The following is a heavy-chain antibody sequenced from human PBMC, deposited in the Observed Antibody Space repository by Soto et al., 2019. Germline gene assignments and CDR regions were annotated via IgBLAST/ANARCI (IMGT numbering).Heavy chain of an antibody. D-gene: IGHD6-19*01. J-gene: IGHJ4*02. CDR1: GFTFSNAW. V-gene: IGHV3-15*01. CDR3: TTGGAVAGQHQFDY. Sequence: PGGSLRLSCAASGFTFSNAWMSWVRQAPGKGLEWVGRIKSKTDGGTTDYAAPVKGRFTISRDDSKNTLYLQMTSLKTEDTAVYYCTTGGAVAGQHQFDYWGQGTLVTVSS. CDR2: IKSKTDGGTT.